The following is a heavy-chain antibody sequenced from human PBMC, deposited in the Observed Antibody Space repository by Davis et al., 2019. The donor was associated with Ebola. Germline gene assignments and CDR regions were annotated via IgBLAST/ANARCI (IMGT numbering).Heavy chain of an antibody. V-gene: IGHV3-73*01. CDR1: GLTFSGSA. Sequence: GESLKISCAASGLTFSGSAMHWVRQASGKGLEWVGRIRSKANSYATAYAASVKGRFTISRDDSKNTAYLQMNSLKTEDTAVYYCTSTLGALDYWGQGTLVTVSS. D-gene: IGHD1-26*01. CDR3: TSTLGALDY. CDR2: IRSKANSYAT. J-gene: IGHJ4*02.